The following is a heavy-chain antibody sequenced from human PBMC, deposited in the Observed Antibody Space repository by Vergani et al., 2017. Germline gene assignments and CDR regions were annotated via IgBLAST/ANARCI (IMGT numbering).Heavy chain of an antibody. D-gene: IGHD1-26*01. V-gene: IGHV4-34*01. CDR1: GGSFSGYY. Sequence: QVQLQQWGAGLLKPSETLSLTCAVYGGSFSGYYWSWIRQPPGKGLEWIGEINHSGSTNYNPSLKSRVTISVDTSKNQFSLKLCSVTAADTAVYYCARDGVVGARGDYWGQGTLVTVSS. CDR2: INHSGST. J-gene: IGHJ4*02. CDR3: ARDGVVGARGDY.